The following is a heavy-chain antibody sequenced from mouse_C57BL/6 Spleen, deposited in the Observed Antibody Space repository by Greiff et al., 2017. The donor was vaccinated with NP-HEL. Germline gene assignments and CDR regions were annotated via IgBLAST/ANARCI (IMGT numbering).Heavy chain of an antibody. CDR2: IYPGGGYT. CDR3: ARMGQPYFDY. V-gene: IGHV1-63*01. D-gene: IGHD6-1*01. Sequence: VQLQQSGAELVRPGTSVKMSCKASGYTFTNYWIGWAKQRPGHGLEWIGDIYPGGGYTNYNEKFKGKATLTADKSSSTAYMQFSSLTSEDSAIYYCARMGQPYFDYWGQGTTLTVSS. CDR1: GYTFTNYW. J-gene: IGHJ2*01.